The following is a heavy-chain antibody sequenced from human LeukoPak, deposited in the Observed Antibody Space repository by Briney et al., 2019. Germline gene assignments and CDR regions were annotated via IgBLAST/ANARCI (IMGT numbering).Heavy chain of an antibody. CDR3: AKSYESSDIFLTGFDY. V-gene: IGHV3-9*01. Sequence: PGGSLRLSCAASGFIFDDYGMHWVRQAPGKGLEWVSGISWNGGSIDYADSVKGRFTISRDSAKNSLYLEMNSLRGEDTALYYCAKSYESSDIFLTGFDYWGQGTLVTVSS. D-gene: IGHD3-22*01. CDR1: GFIFDDYG. CDR2: ISWNGGSI. J-gene: IGHJ4*02.